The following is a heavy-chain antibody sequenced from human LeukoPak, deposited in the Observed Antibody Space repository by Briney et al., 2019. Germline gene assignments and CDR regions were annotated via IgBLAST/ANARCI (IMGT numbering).Heavy chain of an antibody. V-gene: IGHV1-58*02. D-gene: IGHD3-10*01. J-gene: IGHJ4*02. CDR3: AGTPWFGELTLDY. Sequence: SVKVSCKASGFTFTSSTIQWVRQARGQRLEWMGWIVVGSGNTNYAQKFQERVIITRDMSTTTVYMELSSLRSEDTAVYYCAGTPWFGELTLDYWGQGTLVTVSS. CDR2: IVVGSGNT. CDR1: GFTFTSST.